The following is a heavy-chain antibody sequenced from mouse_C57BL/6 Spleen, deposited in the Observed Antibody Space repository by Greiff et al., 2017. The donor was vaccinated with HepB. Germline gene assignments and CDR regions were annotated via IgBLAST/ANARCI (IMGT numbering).Heavy chain of an antibody. J-gene: IGHJ4*01. V-gene: IGHV5-17*01. D-gene: IGHD3-2*02. CDR1: GFTFSDYG. CDR3: ARWAAQARYYYAMDY. CDR2: ISSGSSTI. Sequence: EVQLVESGGGLVKPGGSLKLSCAASGFTFSDYGMHWVRQAPEKGLEWVAYISSGSSTIYYADTVKGRFTISRDNAKNTLFLQMTSLRSEDTAMYYCARWAAQARYYYAMDYWGQGTSVTVSS.